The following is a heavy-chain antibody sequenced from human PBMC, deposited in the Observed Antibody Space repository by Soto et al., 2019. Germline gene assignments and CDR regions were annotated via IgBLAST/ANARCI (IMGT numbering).Heavy chain of an antibody. CDR2: ISGGGVST. CDR1: GFAFSSYA. D-gene: IGHD2-2*01. Sequence: GGSLRLSCAASGFAFSSYAMSWVRQAPGKGLEWVSAISGGGVSTYSADSVKGRFTISRDNSKNTVFLQMKSLRAEDTAVYYCAKLKNYCSSPSCYVGGPHFDYWGQGTLVTVSS. V-gene: IGHV3-23*01. J-gene: IGHJ4*02. CDR3: AKLKNYCSSPSCYVGGPHFDY.